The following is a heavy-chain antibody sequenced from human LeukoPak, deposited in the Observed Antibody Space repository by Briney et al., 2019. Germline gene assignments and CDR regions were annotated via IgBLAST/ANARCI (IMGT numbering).Heavy chain of an antibody. J-gene: IGHJ4*02. CDR2: IYNSGTT. V-gene: IGHV4-61*02. D-gene: IGHD6-19*01. Sequence: PSETLSLTCTVSGGSISNEGDYWSWIRPAAGKGLEWIGRIYNSGTTNYNPSVKSRISMSVDTSENQFSLNLRSVTAADTAVYYCAREGTLGSGWYDYWGQGTLVTVSS. CDR3: AREGTLGSGWYDY. CDR1: GGSISNEGDY.